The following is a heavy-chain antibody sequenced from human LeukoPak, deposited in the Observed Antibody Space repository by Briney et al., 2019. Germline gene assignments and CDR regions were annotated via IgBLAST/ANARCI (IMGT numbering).Heavy chain of an antibody. Sequence: SETLSLTCTVSGGSISSYYWSWIRQPAGKGLEWIGRIYTSGSTNYNPSLKSRVTMSVDTSKNQFSLKLSSVTAADTAVYYCARIGGIKITFGGVFGVVEGAFDIWGQGTMVTVSS. CDR2: IYTSGST. D-gene: IGHD3-16*02. V-gene: IGHV4-4*07. J-gene: IGHJ3*02. CDR3: ARIGGIKITFGGVFGVVEGAFDI. CDR1: GGSISSYY.